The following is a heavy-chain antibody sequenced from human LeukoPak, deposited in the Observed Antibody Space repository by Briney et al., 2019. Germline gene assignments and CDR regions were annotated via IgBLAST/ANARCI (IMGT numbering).Heavy chain of an antibody. V-gene: IGHV1-69*13. CDR3: ARDYSNYGPDYYYYMDV. Sequence: GASVKVSCKASGGTFSSYAISWVRQAPGQGLEWMGGIIPIFGTANYAQKFQGRVTITADESTSTAYMELSSLRSEDTAVYYCARDYSNYGPDYYYYMDVWGKGTTVTVSS. D-gene: IGHD4-11*01. J-gene: IGHJ6*03. CDR2: IIPIFGTA. CDR1: GGTFSSYA.